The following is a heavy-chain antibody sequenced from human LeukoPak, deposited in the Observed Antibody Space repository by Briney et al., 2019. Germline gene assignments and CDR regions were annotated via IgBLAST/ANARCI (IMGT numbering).Heavy chain of an antibody. Sequence: GSLRLSCAASGFTFSSYAMSWIRQPPGKGLEWIGSIYHSGSTYYNPSLKSRVTISVDTSKNQFSLKLSSVTAADTAVYYCARRNFMDYWGQGTLVTVSS. CDR2: IYHSGST. V-gene: IGHV4-38-2*01. CDR3: ARRNFMDY. CDR1: GFTFSSYA. J-gene: IGHJ4*02. D-gene: IGHD3-16*01.